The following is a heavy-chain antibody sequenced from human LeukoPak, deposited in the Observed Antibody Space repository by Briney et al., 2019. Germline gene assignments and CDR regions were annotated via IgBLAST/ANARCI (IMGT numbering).Heavy chain of an antibody. Sequence: GGSLRLSCAASGFTFSSYAMSWVRQAPGKGLEWVSAIRGSGGSTYYADSVKGRFTISRDNSKNTLYLQMNSLRAEDTAVYYCAKLPAARRGGDYWGQGTLVTVSS. D-gene: IGHD6-6*01. CDR1: GFTFSSYA. CDR2: IRGSGGST. V-gene: IGHV3-23*01. CDR3: AKLPAARRGGDY. J-gene: IGHJ4*02.